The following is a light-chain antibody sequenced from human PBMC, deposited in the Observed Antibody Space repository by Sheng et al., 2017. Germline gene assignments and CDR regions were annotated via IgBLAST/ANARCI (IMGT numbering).Light chain of an antibody. Sequence: PGTLSLSPGERATLSCRASQSLSHGYLAWYRRKPGQAPKLLIYTTSSRATGIPDRFSGSGSGTDFTLTISRLEPEDFAVYYCQQYENSPWTFGQGTKVEIK. CDR1: QSLSHGY. CDR2: TTS. CDR3: QQYENSPWT. J-gene: IGKJ1*01. V-gene: IGKV3-20*01.